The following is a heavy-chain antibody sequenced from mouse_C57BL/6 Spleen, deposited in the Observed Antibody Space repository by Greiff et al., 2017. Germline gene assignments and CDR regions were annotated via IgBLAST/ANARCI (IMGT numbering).Heavy chain of an antibody. CDR1: GFTFNTYA. Sequence: GGGLVQPKGSLKLSCAASGFTFNTYAMHWVRQAPGKGLEWVARIRSKRSNYATYYADSVKDRFTIYRDESQSMLYLPVNKLKTEDTAVYYCVRGVTGYFDYWGQGTTLTVSS. D-gene: IGHD2-5*01. V-gene: IGHV10-3*01. CDR2: IRSKRSNYAT. CDR3: VRGVTGYFDY. J-gene: IGHJ2*01.